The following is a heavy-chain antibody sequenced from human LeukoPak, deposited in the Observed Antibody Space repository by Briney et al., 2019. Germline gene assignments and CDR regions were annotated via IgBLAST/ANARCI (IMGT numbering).Heavy chain of an antibody. J-gene: IGHJ4*02. CDR3: ALNGDLAAAGGGFYY. D-gene: IGHD6-13*01. CDR2: IDWDDDK. Sequence: SGPTLVNPTQTLTLTCTFSGFSLSTRGMRVSWIRQTPGKALEWLARIDWDDDKFYSTSLKTRLTISKDTSKSQVVHTMTNMDPVDTATYYRALNGDLAAAGGGFYYSGQGTLVTVSS. CDR1: GFSLSTRGMR. V-gene: IGHV2-70*04.